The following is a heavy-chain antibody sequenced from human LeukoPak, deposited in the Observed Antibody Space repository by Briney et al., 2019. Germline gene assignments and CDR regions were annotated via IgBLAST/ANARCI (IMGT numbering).Heavy chain of an antibody. V-gene: IGHV3-23*01. D-gene: IGHD3-22*01. CDR1: GFTFSSYA. J-gene: IGHJ4*02. CDR2: ISGSGDNT. Sequence: GGSLRLSCAASGFTFSSYAMSWVRQAPGKGLEWVSGISGSGDNTYYADSVKGRFTISRDNSKNTLYVQVNSLGTEDTAAYYCAKGSYYDSSGSFYFDYWGQGTLVSVSS. CDR3: AKGSYYDSSGSFYFDY.